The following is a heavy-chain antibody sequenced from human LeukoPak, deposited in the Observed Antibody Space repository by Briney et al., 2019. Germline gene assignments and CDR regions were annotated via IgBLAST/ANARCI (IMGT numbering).Heavy chain of an antibody. CDR1: GFTFSSYE. CDR2: ISSGGSNI. J-gene: IGHJ4*02. D-gene: IGHD3-16*02. CDR3: ASFRYYDNVWGSYRYMDNY. V-gene: IGHV3-48*03. Sequence: GGSLRLXCAASGFTFSSYEMNWVRQAPGKGLERVSYISSGGSNIYYADSVKGRFTISRDNAKNSLYLQMNSLRAEDTAVYYCASFRYYDNVWGSYRYMDNYWGQGTLVTVSS.